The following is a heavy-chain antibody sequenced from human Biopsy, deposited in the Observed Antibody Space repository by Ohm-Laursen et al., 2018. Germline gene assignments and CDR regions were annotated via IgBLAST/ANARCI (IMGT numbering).Heavy chain of an antibody. D-gene: IGHD3-9*01. Sequence: SQTLSLTCSVSGASVKTSGYFWAWIRQRPGKGLEWIGYISYNERTHYNPSLTSRLAISFDTSNNRISLQLRSVSVADTAVYYCVREPKTGTAEAWDFDLWGRGSPVTVPS. V-gene: IGHV4-31*03. CDR1: GASVKTSGYF. CDR2: ISYNERT. J-gene: IGHJ2*01. CDR3: VREPKTGTAEAWDFDL.